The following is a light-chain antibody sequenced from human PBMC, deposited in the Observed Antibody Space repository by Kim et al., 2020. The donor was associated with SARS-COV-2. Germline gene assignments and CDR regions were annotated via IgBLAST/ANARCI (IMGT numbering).Light chain of an antibody. CDR1: QSISTW. V-gene: IGKV1-5*01. J-gene: IGKJ2*01. Sequence: DIQMTQSPSTLSASVGDRVTITCRASQSISTWLAWYQQKPGKAPKLLIYDASILEGGVPSRFRGSGSGTDFTLTITSLQPDDFATYFCQQKDSYSPDTFGQGTKLEIK. CDR3: QQKDSYSPDT. CDR2: DAS.